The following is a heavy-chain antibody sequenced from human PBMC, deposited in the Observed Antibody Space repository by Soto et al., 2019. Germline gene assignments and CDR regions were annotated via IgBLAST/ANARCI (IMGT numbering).Heavy chain of an antibody. Sequence: GASVKVSCEASGYTFTSYYMHWVRQAPGQGLEWMGIINPSGGSTSYAQKFQGRVTMTRDTSTSTVYMELSSLRSEDTAVYYCARDLERWLQFLFFWGQGTLVTVSS. V-gene: IGHV1-46*01. CDR2: INPSGGST. CDR3: ARDLERWLQFLFF. D-gene: IGHD3-3*01. CDR1: GYTFTSYY. J-gene: IGHJ4*02.